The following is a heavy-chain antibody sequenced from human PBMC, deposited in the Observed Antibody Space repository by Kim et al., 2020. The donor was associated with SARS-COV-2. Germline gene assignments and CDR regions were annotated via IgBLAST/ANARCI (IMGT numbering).Heavy chain of an antibody. D-gene: IGHD3-22*01. J-gene: IGHJ4*02. Sequence: GGSLRLSCAASGFTFSSYAMSWVRQAPGKGLEWVSAISGSGGSTYYADSVKGRFTISRDNSKNTLYLQMNSLRAEDTAVYYCAKGAPRYYYDSSGYHFDYWGQGTLVTVSS. CDR3: AKGAPRYYYDSSGYHFDY. V-gene: IGHV3-23*01. CDR1: GFTFSSYA. CDR2: ISGSGGST.